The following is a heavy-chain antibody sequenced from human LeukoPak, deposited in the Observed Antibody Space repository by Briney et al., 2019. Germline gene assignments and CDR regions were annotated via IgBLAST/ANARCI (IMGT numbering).Heavy chain of an antibody. D-gene: IGHD3-10*01. V-gene: IGHV3-53*01. CDR3: ARVRITMLRGRNDFYYMDV. Sequence: GGSLRLSCIASEFTVRSNYMAWGRQAPGKGLDWVSILHTGVNIYNADCVNGRFTISRDDSQNTVYLQMNSLRAEDTAVYYCARVRITMLRGRNDFYYMDVWGKGTTVIVTS. CDR1: EFTVRSNY. CDR2: LHTGVNI. J-gene: IGHJ6*03.